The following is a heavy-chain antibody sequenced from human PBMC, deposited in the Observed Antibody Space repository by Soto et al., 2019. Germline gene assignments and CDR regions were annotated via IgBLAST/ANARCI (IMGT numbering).Heavy chain of an antibody. CDR3: ATDTTVTTLFYYYYYGMDV. CDR2: IKQDGSEK. J-gene: IGHJ6*02. V-gene: IGHV3-7*01. CDR1: GFTFSSYW. Sequence: EVQLVESGGGLVQPGGSLRLSCAASGFTFSSYWMSWVRQAPGKGLEWVANIKQDGSEKYYVDSVKGRFTISRDNAKNSLYLQMNSLRAEDTAVYYCATDTTVTTLFYYYYYGMDVWGQGTTVTVSS. D-gene: IGHD4-17*01.